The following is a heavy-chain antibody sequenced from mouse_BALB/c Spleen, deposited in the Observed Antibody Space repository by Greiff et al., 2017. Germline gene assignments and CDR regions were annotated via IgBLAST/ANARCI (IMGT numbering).Heavy chain of an antibody. CDR3: ATYGNSVHFDY. CDR2: ISSGGST. D-gene: IGHD2-1*01. Sequence: EVKLMESGGGLVKPGGSLKLSCAASGFTFSSYAMSWVRQTPEKRLEWVASISSGGSTYYPDSVKGRFTISRDNARNILYLQMSSLRSEDTAMYYCATYGNSVHFDYWGQGTTLTVSS. J-gene: IGHJ2*01. CDR1: GFTFSSYA. V-gene: IGHV5-6-5*01.